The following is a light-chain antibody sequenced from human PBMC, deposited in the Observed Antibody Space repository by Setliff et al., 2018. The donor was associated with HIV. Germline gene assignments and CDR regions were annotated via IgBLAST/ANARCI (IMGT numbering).Light chain of an antibody. CDR3: SSYSSNSTPYV. CDR1: RSDIGSYYY. J-gene: IGLJ1*01. Sequence: QSALAQPASVSGSPGQSVTISCTGTRSDIGSYYYVSWYQQHPGKAPKLVIYDVSNRPSGVSDRFSGSRSGNTASLTISGLQAEDEADYYCSSYSSNSTPYVFGSGTKVTVL. V-gene: IGLV2-14*03. CDR2: DVS.